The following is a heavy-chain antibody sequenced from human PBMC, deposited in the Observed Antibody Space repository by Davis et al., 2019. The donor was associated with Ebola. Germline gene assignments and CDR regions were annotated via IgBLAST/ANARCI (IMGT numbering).Heavy chain of an antibody. V-gene: IGHV1-3*01. CDR2: INAGNGNT. CDR1: GYTFTSYA. J-gene: IGHJ6*04. Sequence: AASVKVSCKASGYTFTSYAMHWVRQAPGQRLEWMGWINAGNGNTKYLQKFQGRVTITRDTSASTAYMELSSLRSEDTAVYYCAREGQQLVSYYGMDVWGKGTTVTVSS. D-gene: IGHD6-13*01. CDR3: AREGQQLVSYYGMDV.